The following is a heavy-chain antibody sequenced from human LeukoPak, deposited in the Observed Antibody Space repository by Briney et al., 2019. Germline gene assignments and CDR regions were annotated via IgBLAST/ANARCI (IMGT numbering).Heavy chain of an antibody. D-gene: IGHD6-13*01. CDR3: AKDQYSSSSRFFSYNWFDP. Sequence: GGSLRLSCAASGFTFSSYGMHWVRQPPGKGLEWVAVISYDGSNKYYADSVKGRFTISRDNSKNTLYLQMNSLRAEDTAVYYCAKDQYSSSSRFFSYNWFDPWGQGTLVTVSS. V-gene: IGHV3-30*18. CDR1: GFTFSSYG. CDR2: ISYDGSNK. J-gene: IGHJ5*02.